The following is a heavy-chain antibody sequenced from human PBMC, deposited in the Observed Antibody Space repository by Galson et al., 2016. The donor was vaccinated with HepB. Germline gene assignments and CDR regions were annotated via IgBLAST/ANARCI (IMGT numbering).Heavy chain of an antibody. V-gene: IGHV3-23*01. CDR1: GFSIQMYA. J-gene: IGHJ4*02. Sequence: SLRLSCAASGFSIQMYAMNWVRQAPGKGLEWVSALSGGVGSTFYADSVKGRFTISRDDSRSTVYLQMNSLRAEDTAVYFCARSDAVAGNIYYFDYWGQGTLVSVSS. CDR3: ARSDAVAGNIYYFDY. D-gene: IGHD6-19*01. CDR2: LSGGVGST.